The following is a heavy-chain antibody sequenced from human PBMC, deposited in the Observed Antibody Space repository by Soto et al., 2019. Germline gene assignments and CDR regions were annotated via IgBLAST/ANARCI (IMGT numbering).Heavy chain of an antibody. D-gene: IGHD1-1*01. V-gene: IGHV3-53*01. CDR3: ASWHEREHAYDV. Sequence: DVQLVESGGGLIQPGESLRLSCAAVGLTVSGKKYVAWVRQAPGKGLEWVSALYYVDGSFYADSVKGRFTTSSDSSKTTVYLQMNGLRPDDTAVYYCASWHEREHAYDVWGQGTTVTVSS. CDR2: LYYVDGS. CDR1: GLTVSGKKY. J-gene: IGHJ3*01.